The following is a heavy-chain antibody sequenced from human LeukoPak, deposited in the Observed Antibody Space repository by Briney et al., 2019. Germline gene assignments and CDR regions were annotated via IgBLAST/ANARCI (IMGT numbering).Heavy chain of an antibody. J-gene: IGHJ4*02. CDR2: IYSGGST. Sequence: GGSLRLSCAASGFTVSSNYMSWVRQAPGKGLEWVSVIYSGGSTYYADSVKGRFTISRDNSKNTLYLQMNSLRAEDTAVYYCARDRYNGNGGAFDYWGPGTLGTVSS. CDR3: ARDRYNGNGGAFDY. CDR1: GFTVSSNY. D-gene: IGHD1-20*01. V-gene: IGHV3-66*01.